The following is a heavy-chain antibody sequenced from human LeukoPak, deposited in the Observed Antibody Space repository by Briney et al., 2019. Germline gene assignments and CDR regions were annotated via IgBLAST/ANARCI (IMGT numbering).Heavy chain of an antibody. CDR1: GYSFPSYW. J-gene: IGHJ6*02. V-gene: IGHV5-51*01. Sequence: GESLKISCKGSGYSFPSYWIGWVRQMPGKGLEWMRIIYPGDSDTRYSPSFQGQVTISADKSISTAYLQWSSLKASDTAMYYCATGTYTAMAQGLAYYYGMDVWGQGTTVTVSS. D-gene: IGHD5-18*01. CDR2: IYPGDSDT. CDR3: ATGTYTAMAQGLAYYYGMDV.